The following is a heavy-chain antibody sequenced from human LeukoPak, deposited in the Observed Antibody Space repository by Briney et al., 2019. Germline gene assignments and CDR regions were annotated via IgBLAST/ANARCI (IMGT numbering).Heavy chain of an antibody. CDR2: INQDGSDK. J-gene: IGHJ4*02. CDR1: GFIFNNYW. V-gene: IGHV3-7*01. CDR3: ARNPSGGPKGY. Sequence: GGSLRLSCAASGFIFNNYWMSWVRQAPGKGLEWVANINQDGSDKYYVDSVRGRFTISRDNSKNSPYLQMNSLRVEDTAIYYCARNPSGGPKGYWGQGTLVTVSS. D-gene: IGHD3-10*01.